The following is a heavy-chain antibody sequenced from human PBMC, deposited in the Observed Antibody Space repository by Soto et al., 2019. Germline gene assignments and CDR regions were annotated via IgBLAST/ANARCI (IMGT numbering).Heavy chain of an antibody. CDR2: ISSSGSTI. V-gene: IGHV3-48*03. J-gene: IGHJ4*02. D-gene: IGHD5-18*01. CDR1: GFTFSSYE. CDR3: ARGGYSYDPFDY. Sequence: PGGSLRLSCAASGFTFSSYEMNWVRQAPGKGLEWVSYISSSGSTIYYADSVKGRFTISRDNAKNSLYLQMNSLRAEDTAVYYCARGGYSYDPFDYWGQGTLVTVS.